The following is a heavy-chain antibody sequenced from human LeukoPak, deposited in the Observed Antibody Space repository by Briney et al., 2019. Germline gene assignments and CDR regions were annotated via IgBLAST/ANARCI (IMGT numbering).Heavy chain of an antibody. J-gene: IGHJ4*02. CDR2: IKQDESEK. V-gene: IGHV3-7*01. Sequence: PGGSLRLSCAASGFAFSSYFMGWVRQAPGKGLQWVAHIKQDESEKYFVDSVNGRLTISRDNARNSLYLQMNSLRAEDTAVYYCARSLFSARRSPFDYWGQGTLVTVSS. D-gene: IGHD2-21*01. CDR3: ARSLFSARRSPFDY. CDR1: GFAFSSYF.